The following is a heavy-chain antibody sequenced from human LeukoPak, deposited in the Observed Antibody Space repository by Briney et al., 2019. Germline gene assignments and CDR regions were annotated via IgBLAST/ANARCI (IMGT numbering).Heavy chain of an antibody. CDR3: ARGVAGKYYYYYMDV. CDR2: INPNSGGT. V-gene: IGHV1-2*02. J-gene: IGHJ6*03. CDR1: GYTFTGYY. Sequence: ASVKVSCKASGYTFTGYYMHWVRQAPGQGLEWMGWINPNSGGTNYAQKFQGRVTMTRDTSISTAYMELSRLRSDDTAVYYCARGVAGKYYYYYMDVWGKGTTVTVSS.